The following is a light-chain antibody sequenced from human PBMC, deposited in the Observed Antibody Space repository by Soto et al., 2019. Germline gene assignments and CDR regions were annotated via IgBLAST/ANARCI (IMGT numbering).Light chain of an antibody. V-gene: IGLV2-14*02. CDR3: SSLTTSDTWV. Sequence: QSALTQPASVSGSPGQSITISCTGTSSDVGTYKPVSWYQQYPGKAPKVIIYDDTKRPSGVSSRFSGSKSGNTASLTISGLQAEDEADYFCSSLTTSDTWVIGGGTKLTVL. CDR1: SSDVGTYKP. CDR2: DDT. J-gene: IGLJ3*02.